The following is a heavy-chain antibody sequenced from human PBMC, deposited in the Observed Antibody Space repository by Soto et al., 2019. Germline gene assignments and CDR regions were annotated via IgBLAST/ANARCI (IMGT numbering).Heavy chain of an antibody. V-gene: IGHV3-7*01. CDR3: AREGRGYCSSTTCPGI. CDR1: GFTFSSYS. D-gene: IGHD2-2*01. Sequence: EVQLVESGGGLVHPGGSLRLSCAASGFTFSSYSMSWVRQAPGKGLEWVANIEQDGSEKNYVDSVKGRFTISRDNAKNSLYLQMNNLRAEDTAVYYCAREGRGYCSSTTCPGIWGQGTLVTVSS. J-gene: IGHJ4*02. CDR2: IEQDGSEK.